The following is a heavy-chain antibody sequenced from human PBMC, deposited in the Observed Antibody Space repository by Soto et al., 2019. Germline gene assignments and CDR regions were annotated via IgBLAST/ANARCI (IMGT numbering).Heavy chain of an antibody. CDR3: ARDHRGGTDAFDI. CDR1: GYTFTSFG. J-gene: IGHJ3*02. CDR2: ISAYNGNT. Sequence: QVQLVQSGAEVKKPGASVKVSCKASGYTFTSFGISWVRQAPGQGLEWMGWISAYNGNTNYAANLHGRVTMTTDTSTSTAYMELRSRRSDDTAVYYCARDHRGGTDAFDIWGQGTMVTVSS. D-gene: IGHD2-15*01. V-gene: IGHV1-18*01.